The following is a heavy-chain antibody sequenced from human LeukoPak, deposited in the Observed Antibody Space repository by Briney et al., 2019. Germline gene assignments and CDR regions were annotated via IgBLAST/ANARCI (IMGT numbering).Heavy chain of an antibody. J-gene: IGHJ5*02. CDR1: GYTFTNYY. V-gene: IGHV1-46*01. CDR2: IHPSGGST. D-gene: IGHD2-2*01. CDR3: ARDSTTSSLADP. Sequence: ASVKVSCKASGYTFTNYYLHWVRQAPGQGLEWMGIIHPSGGSTDYAQKFQGRVTMTRDTSPSTVYMELSSLRSEDTAVYYCARDSTTSSLADPWGQGTLVTV.